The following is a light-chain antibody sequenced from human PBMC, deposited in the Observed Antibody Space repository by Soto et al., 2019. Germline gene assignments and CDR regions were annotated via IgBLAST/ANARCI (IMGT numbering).Light chain of an antibody. CDR3: QQSNSYLGT. Sequence: EIQMTQSPSTLSASVGDRVTITCRANQSISSWLAWYQQKPGKAPKLLIYAASTLESGVPSRFSGSGSGTEFTLTINSLQPEDFATYDCQQSNSYLGTFGRGTKVEIK. J-gene: IGKJ1*01. V-gene: IGKV1-5*01. CDR2: AAS. CDR1: QSISSW.